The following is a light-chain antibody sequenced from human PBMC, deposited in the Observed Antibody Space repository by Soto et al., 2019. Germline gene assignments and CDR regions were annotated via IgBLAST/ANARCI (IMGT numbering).Light chain of an antibody. CDR1: SSDVGGYDF. CDR3: SSYGSSGTSA. V-gene: IGLV2-14*01. Sequence: QSVLTQPASVAGSPGQSITISCAGTSSDVGGYDFVSWYQHHPGRAPKLLIYEVSGRPSGVSYRFSGSKSGNTASLIISGLQAEDEAYYYCSSYGSSGTSAFGTGTKVTVL. CDR2: EVS. J-gene: IGLJ1*01.